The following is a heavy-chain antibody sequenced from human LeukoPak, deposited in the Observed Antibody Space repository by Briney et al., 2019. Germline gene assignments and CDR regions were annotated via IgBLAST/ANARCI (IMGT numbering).Heavy chain of an antibody. V-gene: IGHV3-53*01. CDR2: IYSGGST. CDR3: AREGLWFGEYDAFDI. J-gene: IGHJ3*02. D-gene: IGHD3-10*01. Sequence: GGSLRLSCAASGFTVSSNYMSWVRQAPGKGMEWVSVIYSGGSTYYADSVKGRFTISRDSSKNTLYLQMNSLRAEDTAVYYCAREGLWFGEYDAFDIWGQGTMVTVSS. CDR1: GFTVSSNY.